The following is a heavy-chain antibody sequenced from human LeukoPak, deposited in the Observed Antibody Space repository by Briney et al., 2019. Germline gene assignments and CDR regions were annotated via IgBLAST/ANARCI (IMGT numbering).Heavy chain of an antibody. D-gene: IGHD4-17*01. Sequence: PSQTLSLTCTVSGGSISSGSYYWNWIRQPAGKGLEWIGRIYTSGSSNYNPSLKSRVTISIDTSKNQFSLKLSSVTAADTAVYYCARDSAYGDYAYWGQGTLVTVSS. CDR3: ARDSAYGDYAY. J-gene: IGHJ4*02. CDR2: IYTSGSS. V-gene: IGHV4-61*02. CDR1: GGSISSGSYY.